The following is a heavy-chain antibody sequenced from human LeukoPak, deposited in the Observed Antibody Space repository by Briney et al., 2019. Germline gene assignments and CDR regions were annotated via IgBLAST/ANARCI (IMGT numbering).Heavy chain of an antibody. CDR2: IYYSGTT. CDR3: ARGDSSGNFDY. V-gene: IGHV4-39*07. Sequence: SETLSLTCIVSGGSISISSYYWGWIRQPPGKGLEWIGSIYYSGTTFYNPSLKSRVTISVDTSKNQFSLKLSSVTAADTAVYYCARGDSSGNFDYWGQGTLVTVSS. J-gene: IGHJ4*02. CDR1: GGSISISSYY. D-gene: IGHD3-22*01.